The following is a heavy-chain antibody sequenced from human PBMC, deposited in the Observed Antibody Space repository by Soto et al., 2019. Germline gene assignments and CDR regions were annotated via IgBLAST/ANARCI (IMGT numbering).Heavy chain of an antibody. CDR1: GFSFSDYY. J-gene: IGHJ5*02. CDR3: ARDLGSHSLGSGSYYNALKWFDP. CDR2: ISNTGTFT. V-gene: IGHV3-11*06. D-gene: IGHD3-10*01. Sequence: PGGSLRLSCAASGFSFSDYYMNWIRQAPGKGLEWVSYISNTGTFTNYADSVKGRFTISRDNAKNSLYLQMSSLRAEDTAVYFCARDLGSHSLGSGSYYNALKWFDPWGQGTLVTVSS.